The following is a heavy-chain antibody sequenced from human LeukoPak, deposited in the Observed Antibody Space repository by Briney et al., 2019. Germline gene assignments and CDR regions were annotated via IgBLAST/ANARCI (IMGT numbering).Heavy chain of an antibody. V-gene: IGHV5-51*01. J-gene: IGHJ4*02. Sequence: GGSLKISCKGSGYSFTSYWIGWVRQMPGEGLEWMGIIYPGDSETRNSPSFQGQVTISADKSISTDYLQWSSLKASDTAMYYCARRRRNSVRLDFEYWGQGTLVTVSS. CDR1: GYSFTSYW. D-gene: IGHD1-26*01. CDR2: IYPGDSET. CDR3: ARRRRNSVRLDFEY.